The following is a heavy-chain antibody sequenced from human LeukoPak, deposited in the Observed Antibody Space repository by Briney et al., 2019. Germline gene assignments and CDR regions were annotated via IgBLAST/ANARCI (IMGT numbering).Heavy chain of an antibody. CDR3: AKDPLIAAWQTYFDY. D-gene: IGHD6-13*01. CDR1: GFTFSSYA. Sequence: GGSLRLSCVASGFTFSSYAMSWVRQAPGKGLEWVSAISGSGGSTYYADSVKGRFTISRDNSKNTLYLQMNSLRAEDTAVYYCAKDPLIAAWQTYFDYWGQGTLVTVSS. J-gene: IGHJ4*02. CDR2: ISGSGGST. V-gene: IGHV3-23*01.